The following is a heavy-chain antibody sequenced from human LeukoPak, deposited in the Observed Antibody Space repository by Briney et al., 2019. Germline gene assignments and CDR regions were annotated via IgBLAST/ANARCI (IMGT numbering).Heavy chain of an antibody. D-gene: IGHD3-10*01. V-gene: IGHV4-59*12. CDR2: IYYSGST. CDR1: GGSISSYY. J-gene: IGHJ6*02. Sequence: KSSETLSLTCTVSGGSISSYYWSWIRQPPGKGLEWIGYIYYSGSTNYNPSLKSRVTISVDTSKNQFSLKLSSVTAADTAVYYCARRVKTYYGSGVVGVWGQGTTVTVSS. CDR3: ARRVKTYYGSGVVGV.